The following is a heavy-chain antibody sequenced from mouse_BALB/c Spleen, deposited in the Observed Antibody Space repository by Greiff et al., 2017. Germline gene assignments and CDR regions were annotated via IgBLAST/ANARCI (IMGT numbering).Heavy chain of an antibody. CDR3: ARGYDYEDYAMDY. CDR1: GFTFSDYY. CDR2: ISDGGSYT. D-gene: IGHD2-4*01. Sequence: EVKVVESGGGLVKPGGSLKLSCAASGFTFSDYYMYWVRQTPEKRLEWVATISDGGSYTYYPDSVKGRFTISRDNAKNNLYLQMSSLKSEDTAMYYCARGYDYEDYAMDYWGQGTSVTVSS. V-gene: IGHV5-4*02. J-gene: IGHJ4*01.